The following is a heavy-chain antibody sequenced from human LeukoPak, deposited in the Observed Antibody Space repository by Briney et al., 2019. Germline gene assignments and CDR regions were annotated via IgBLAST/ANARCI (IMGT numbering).Heavy chain of an antibody. CDR1: GYTFTGYY. CDR3: ARDRVGSGWPRPYYFEH. CDR2: INPNIGAT. V-gene: IGHV1-2*02. J-gene: IGHJ4*02. Sequence: ASVKVSCKPSGYTFTGYYLRWVRQAPGQALEWMGWINPNIGATMYAEKFQGRVTMTRDTSISTAYMELSSLRSDDTALYYCARDRVGSGWPRPYYFEHWGKGTLVTVSS. D-gene: IGHD6-19*01.